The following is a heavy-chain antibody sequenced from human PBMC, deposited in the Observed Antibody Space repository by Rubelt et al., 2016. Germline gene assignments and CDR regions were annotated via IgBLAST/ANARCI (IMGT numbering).Heavy chain of an antibody. CDR1: GYPFNRAA. CDR2: INAGNGNT. J-gene: IGHJ5*02. D-gene: IGHD6-13*01. V-gene: IGHV1-18*01. CDR3: ASMYSSSWYRGWFDP. Sequence: QVQLVQSGAEVKKPGASVKVSCKASGYPFNRAAINWVRQAPGQGPEWMGWINAGNGNTNYAQKLQGRVTMTTDTSTSTAYMELRSLRSDDTAVYYCASMYSSSWYRGWFDPWGQGTLVTVSS.